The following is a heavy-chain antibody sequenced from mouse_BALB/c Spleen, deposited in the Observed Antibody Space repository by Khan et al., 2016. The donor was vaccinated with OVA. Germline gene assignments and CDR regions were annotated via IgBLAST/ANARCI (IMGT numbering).Heavy chain of an antibody. CDR2: ISNGGSYT. CDR3: ARHRFTTTTAWFAY. CDR1: GFTFSSYG. D-gene: IGHD1-1*01. Sequence: EVQLQESGGDLVKPGGSLNLSCEASGFTFSSYGMSWLRQTPDKRLEWVATISNGGSYTYFPDSVKGRLTISRANAKNTLYLQMSSLKSEDTARYYWARHRFTTTTAWFAYWGQGKMVTVFA. V-gene: IGHV5-6*01. J-gene: IGHJ3*01.